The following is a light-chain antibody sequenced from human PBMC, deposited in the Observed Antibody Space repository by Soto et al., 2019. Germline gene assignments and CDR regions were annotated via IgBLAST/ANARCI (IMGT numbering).Light chain of an antibody. CDR1: QSIWSW. CDR2: DVS. J-gene: IGKJ1*01. Sequence: IQMTLYTSAVCASVGDGVXXXXRARQSIWSWLAWYQQKPGKAPKLLIYDVSSLESVVPSRFSGSGFGTEFTLTISSLQPDDLATYYCHPYHTFWTFGQGTKVDIK. CDR3: HPYHTFWT. V-gene: IGKV1-5*01.